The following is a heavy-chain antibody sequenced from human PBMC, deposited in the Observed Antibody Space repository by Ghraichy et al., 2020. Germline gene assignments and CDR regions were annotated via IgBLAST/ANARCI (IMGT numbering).Heavy chain of an antibody. V-gene: IGHV4-59*08. CDR1: GGSISSYY. CDR3: ARGYCSSTSCLPPHYYYGMDV. D-gene: IGHD2-2*01. Sequence: ESLKISCTVSGGSISSYYWSWIRQPPGKGLEWIGYIYYSGSTNYNPSLKSRVTISVDTSKNQFSLKLSSVTAADTAVYYCARGYCSSTSCLPPHYYYGMDVWGQGTTVTVSS. CDR2: IYYSGST. J-gene: IGHJ6*02.